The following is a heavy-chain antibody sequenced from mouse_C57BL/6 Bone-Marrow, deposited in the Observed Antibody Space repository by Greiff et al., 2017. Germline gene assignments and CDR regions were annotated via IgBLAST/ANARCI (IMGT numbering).Heavy chain of an antibody. V-gene: IGHV5-6*01. CDR1: GFTFSSYG. J-gene: IGHJ2*01. CDR3: ASDYYVSSYDY. CDR2: ISSGGSYT. D-gene: IGHD1-1*01. Sequence: EVQVVESGGDLVKPGGSLKLSCAASGFTFSSYGMSWVRQTPDKRLEWVATISSGGSYTYYPDSVKGRFTISRDNAKNTLYLQMSSLKSEDTAMYYCASDYYVSSYDYWGQGTTLTVSS.